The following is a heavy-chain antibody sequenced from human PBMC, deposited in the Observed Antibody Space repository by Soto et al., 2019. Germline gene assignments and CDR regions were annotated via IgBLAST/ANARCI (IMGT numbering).Heavy chain of an antibody. J-gene: IGHJ5*02. Sequence: GGSLRLSCAASGFTFSDYYMSWIRQAPGKGLEWVSYISSSGSTIYYADSVKGRFTISRDNAKNSLYLQMNSLRAEDTAVYYCARDWPRNSSRRSGFDPWGQGTLVTVSS. CDR2: ISSSGSTI. CDR3: ARDWPRNSSRRSGFDP. CDR1: GFTFSDYY. D-gene: IGHD6-13*01. V-gene: IGHV3-11*01.